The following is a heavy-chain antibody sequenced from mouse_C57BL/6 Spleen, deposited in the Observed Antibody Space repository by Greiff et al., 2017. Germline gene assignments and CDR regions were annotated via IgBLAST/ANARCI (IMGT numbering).Heavy chain of an antibody. CDR2: ISYDGSN. CDR1: GYSITSGYY. D-gene: IGHD1-1*01. V-gene: IGHV3-6*01. CDR3: ARYYFYWYFDV. J-gene: IGHJ1*03. Sequence: DVKLQESGPGLVKPSQSLSLTCSVTGYSITSGYYWNWIRQFPGNKLEWMGYISYDGSNNYNPSLKNRISITRDTSKNQFFLKLNSVTTEDTATYYCARYYFYWYFDVWGTGTTVTVSS.